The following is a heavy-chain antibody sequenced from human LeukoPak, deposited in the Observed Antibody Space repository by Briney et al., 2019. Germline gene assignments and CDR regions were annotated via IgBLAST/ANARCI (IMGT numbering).Heavy chain of an antibody. Sequence: GGSLRLSCVASGFTFSGYAMSWVRQAPGKGLEWVSAISGSGGSTYYADSVKGRFTISRDNSKNTLYLQMNSLRAEDTAVYYCAKGPCTSCYPFDYWGQGTLVTVSS. CDR2: ISGSGGST. CDR3: AKGPCTSCYPFDY. J-gene: IGHJ4*02. CDR1: GFTFSGYA. D-gene: IGHD2-2*01. V-gene: IGHV3-23*01.